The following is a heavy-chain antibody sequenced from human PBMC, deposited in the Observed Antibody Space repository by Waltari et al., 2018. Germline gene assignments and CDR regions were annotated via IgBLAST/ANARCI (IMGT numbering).Heavy chain of an antibody. CDR2: INPKGGGA. J-gene: IGHJ4*02. Sequence: QVQLVQSGAEVKKPGASVKVSCKASGYNFTGYYMNWVRQAPGQGLEWMGGINPKGGGANYTQTFQGSVTITKDTSISTAYMELNRLRSDDTAMYYCARGPDFWSGYYMVPFDYWGQGTLVTVSS. D-gene: IGHD3-3*01. CDR3: ARGPDFWSGYYMVPFDY. V-gene: IGHV1-2*02. CDR1: GYNFTGYY.